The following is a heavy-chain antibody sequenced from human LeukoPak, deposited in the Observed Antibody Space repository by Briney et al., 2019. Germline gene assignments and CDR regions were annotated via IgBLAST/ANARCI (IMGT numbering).Heavy chain of an antibody. D-gene: IGHD3/OR15-3a*01. CDR3: ARLDPDARQDY. CDR1: GGSISSYY. CDR2: IYYSGST. J-gene: IGHJ4*02. Sequence: PSETLSLTCTVSGGSISSYYWSWIRQPPGKGLEWIGYIYYSGSTNYNPSLKSRVTISVDTSNNQFSLKLTSATAADTAVYYCARLDPDARQDYWGQGTLVTVSS. V-gene: IGHV4-59*08.